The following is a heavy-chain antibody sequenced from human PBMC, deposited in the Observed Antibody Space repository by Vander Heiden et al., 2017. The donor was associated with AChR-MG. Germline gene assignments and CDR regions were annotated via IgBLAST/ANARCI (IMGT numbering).Heavy chain of an antibody. J-gene: IGHJ4*02. V-gene: IGHV3-30-3*01. D-gene: IGHD2-2*01. CDR3: ARDRGRVVPAAIYY. CDR2: ISYDGSNK. CDR1: GFTFSSYG. Sequence: QVQLVESGGGVVQPGRSLRLSCAASGFTFSSYGMHWVRQAPGKGLEWVAVISYDGSNKYYADSVKGRFTISRDNSKNTLYLQMNSLRAEDTAVYYCARDRGRVVPAAIYYWGQGTLVTVSS.